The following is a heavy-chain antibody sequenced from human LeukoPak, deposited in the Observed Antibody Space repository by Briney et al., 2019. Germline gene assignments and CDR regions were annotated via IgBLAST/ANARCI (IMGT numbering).Heavy chain of an antibody. CDR1: GGSFSGYY. CDR2: INHSGST. CDR3: ARGIRGSGYYYGPGYWYFDL. Sequence: PSETLSLTCAVYGGSFSGYYWSWIRQPPGKGLEWIGEINHSGSTNYNPSLKSRVTISVDTSKNQFSLKLSSVTAADTAVYYCARGIRGSGYYYGPGYWYFDLWGRGTLVTVSS. J-gene: IGHJ2*01. D-gene: IGHD3-22*01. V-gene: IGHV4-34*01.